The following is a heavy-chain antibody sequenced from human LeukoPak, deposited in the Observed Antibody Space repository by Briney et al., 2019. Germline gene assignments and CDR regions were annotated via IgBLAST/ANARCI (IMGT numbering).Heavy chain of an antibody. CDR3: ARVAAVAGADFDY. CDR2: INSDASST. V-gene: IGHV3-74*01. J-gene: IGHJ4*02. Sequence: GESLKISCAASGFTFSSYWMHWVRQAPGKGLVWVSRINSDASSTSYADSVKGRFTISRDNAKNTLYLQMNSLRAEDTAVYYCARVAAVAGADFDYWGQGTLVTVSS. D-gene: IGHD6-19*01. CDR1: GFTFSSYW.